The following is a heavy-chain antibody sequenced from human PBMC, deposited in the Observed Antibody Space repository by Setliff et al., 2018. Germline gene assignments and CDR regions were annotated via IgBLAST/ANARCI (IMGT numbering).Heavy chain of an antibody. CDR1: GGSISSYY. D-gene: IGHD3-22*01. Sequence: PSETLSLTCTVSGGSISSYYWSWIRQPAGKGLEWIGHIYIGGSANYNPSLKSRVTMSIDTSKNQCSLKLNSVTAADMAVYYCARESRYYYDNLGTLDYWGQGTLVTVSS. V-gene: IGHV4-4*07. CDR3: ARESRYYYDNLGTLDY. CDR2: IYIGGSA. J-gene: IGHJ4*02.